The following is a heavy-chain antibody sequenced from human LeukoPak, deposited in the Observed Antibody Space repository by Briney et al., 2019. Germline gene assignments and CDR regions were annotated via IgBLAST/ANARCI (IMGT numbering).Heavy chain of an antibody. V-gene: IGHV3-15*01. CDR1: GFTFSNAW. D-gene: IGHD2-2*01. CDR3: TTSTGYCSSTSCYATYYYYYYMDV. J-gene: IGHJ6*03. Sequence: GGSLRLSCAASGFTFSNAWMSWVRQAPGKGLEWVGRIKSKTDGGTTDYAAPVKGRFTISRDDSKNTLYLQMNSLKTEDTAVYYCTTSTGYCSSTSCYATYYYYYYMDVWGKGTTVTVSS. CDR2: IKSKTDGGTT.